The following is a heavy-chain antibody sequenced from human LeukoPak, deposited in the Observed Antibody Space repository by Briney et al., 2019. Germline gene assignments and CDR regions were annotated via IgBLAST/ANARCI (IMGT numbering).Heavy chain of an antibody. CDR1: GGSISSYY. CDR2: IYYSGST. V-gene: IGHV4-59*12. Sequence: SETLSLTCTVSGGSISSYYWSWIRQPPGKGLEWIGYIYYSGSTNYNPSLKSRVTISVDTSKNQFSLKLSSVAAADTAVYYCARLYGNYQNYFDYWGQGTLVTVSS. CDR3: ARLYGNYQNYFDY. D-gene: IGHD1-7*01. J-gene: IGHJ4*02.